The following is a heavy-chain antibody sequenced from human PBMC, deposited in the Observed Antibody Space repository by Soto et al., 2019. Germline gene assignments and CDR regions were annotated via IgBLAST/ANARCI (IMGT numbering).Heavy chain of an antibody. Sequence: GGSLRLSCAGSGVAFSRYWIHWVRQAPGKGLVWVSRISSDGSTTTYADSVKGRFTISRDHAKNTLYLQMNSLRAEDTAVYYCARDSSGYSSYFDSWGQGTLVTVSS. CDR1: GVAFSRYW. D-gene: IGHD5-12*01. V-gene: IGHV3-74*01. CDR3: ARDSSGYSSYFDS. J-gene: IGHJ4*02. CDR2: ISSDGSTT.